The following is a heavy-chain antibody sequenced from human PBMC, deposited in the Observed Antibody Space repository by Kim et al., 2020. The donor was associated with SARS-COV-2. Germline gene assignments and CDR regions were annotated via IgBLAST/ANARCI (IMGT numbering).Heavy chain of an antibody. CDR3: ARENDRRTGDFDI. D-gene: IGHD1-1*01. J-gene: IGHJ3*02. CDR1: GYTFTSYY. Sequence: ASVKVSCKASGYTFTSYYMHWVRQAPGQGLEWMGIINPSGKSTSYAQKFRGRVTMTRDTSTSTVYMELSSLTSEDTAVYYCARENDRRTGDFDIWGQGTMVTVSS. V-gene: IGHV1-46*01. CDR2: INPSGKST.